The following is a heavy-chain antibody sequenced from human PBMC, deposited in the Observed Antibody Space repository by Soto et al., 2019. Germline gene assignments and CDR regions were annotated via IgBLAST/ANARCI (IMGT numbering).Heavy chain of an antibody. CDR2: MSYEGSET. CDR1: GFSFSKNG. J-gene: IGHJ4*02. Sequence: LSLSSAGSGFSFSKNGMDWVGQTPGEGLEWGACMSYEGSETFYADSVNGRFTISRDNSKNTLFLHMSNLRAEDTAMYYCTIVRVADSALDHWGPGTLVTVSS. V-gene: IGHV3-30*03. CDR3: TIVRVADSALDH. D-gene: IGHD3-10*02.